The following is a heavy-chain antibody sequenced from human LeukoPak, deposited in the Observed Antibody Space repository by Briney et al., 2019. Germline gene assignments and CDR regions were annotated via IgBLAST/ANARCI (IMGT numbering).Heavy chain of an antibody. D-gene: IGHD2-15*01. CDR3: ARSLGSSPWSDFGN. V-gene: IGHV6-1*01. J-gene: IGHJ4*02. CDR1: GDSVSSNSAT. CDR2: TYYRSKRYN. Sequence: SQTLSLTCAISGDSVSSNSATWNWIRQSPSRGLEWLGRTYYRSKRYNDYAISAKVRITINPDTSRNHFSLQLKSVIPEDTAVYYCARSLGSSPWSDFGNGGQGTLVTVSS.